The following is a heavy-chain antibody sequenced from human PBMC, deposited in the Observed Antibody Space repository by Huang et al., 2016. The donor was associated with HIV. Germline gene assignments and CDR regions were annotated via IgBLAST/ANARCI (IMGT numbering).Heavy chain of an antibody. D-gene: IGHD1-1*01. CDR3: ARDRKYDNAWYWFDP. CDR2: FIPILGTT. CDR1: GGTFSRYA. Sequence: QVQLVQSGAAVKKPGSSVRVSCEASGGTFSRYAITWVRQAPGQGLGCKGGFIPILGTTNYEQKFQGRVTITADESTSTAYMELRSLRSDDTAVYYCARDRKYDNAWYWFDPWGQGTLVTVSS. J-gene: IGHJ5*02. V-gene: IGHV1-69*01.